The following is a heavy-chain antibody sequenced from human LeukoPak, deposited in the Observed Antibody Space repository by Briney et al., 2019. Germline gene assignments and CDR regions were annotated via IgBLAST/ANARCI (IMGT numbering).Heavy chain of an antibody. CDR1: GFSISNDW. Sequence: RTGGSLRLPCAASGFSISNDWMSWVRQAPGKGLEWVARVKSRSAGETTDYAAPVKGRFTISRDDSKNTLYLQMNSLKTEDTAVYYCTLIQGWGSGSYYRDFWGQGTLVTVSS. CDR3: TLIQGWGSGSYYRDF. J-gene: IGHJ4*02. V-gene: IGHV3-15*01. CDR2: VKSRSAGETT. D-gene: IGHD3-10*01.